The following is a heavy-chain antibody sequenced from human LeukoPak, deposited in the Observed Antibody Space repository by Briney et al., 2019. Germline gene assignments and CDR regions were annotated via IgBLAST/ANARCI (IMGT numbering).Heavy chain of an antibody. CDR3: AKDRYSSSLLYFDY. CDR2: IRYDGSNK. J-gene: IGHJ4*02. Sequence: GGSLRLSCAASGFTFSSYGMHWVRQAPGKGLEWVAFIRYDGSNKYYADSVKGRFTISRDNSKNTLYLQMSSLRAEDTAVYYCAKDRYSSSLLYFDYWGQGTLVTVSS. V-gene: IGHV3-30*02. D-gene: IGHD6-13*01. CDR1: GFTFSSYG.